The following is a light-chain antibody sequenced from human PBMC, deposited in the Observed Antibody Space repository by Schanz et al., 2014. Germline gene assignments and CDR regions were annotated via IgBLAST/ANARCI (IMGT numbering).Light chain of an antibody. V-gene: IGLV1-44*01. CDR3: ATWDDRLSGVV. Sequence: QSVLAQPPSASETPGQRISISCSGGRSNIGSNSVNWYQQLPGTAPKLLIYSNDRRPSGVPDRFSASKSGTSASLAVSGLQSEDEADYYCATWDDRLSGVVFGGGTKLTVL. CDR2: SND. J-gene: IGLJ2*01. CDR1: RSNIGSNS.